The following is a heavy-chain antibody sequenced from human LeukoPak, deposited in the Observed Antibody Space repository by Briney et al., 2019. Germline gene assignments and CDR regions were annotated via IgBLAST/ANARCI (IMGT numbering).Heavy chain of an antibody. V-gene: IGHV1-2*02. D-gene: IGHD3-16*01. CDR3: ARDMITFGGVKERFDY. CDR1: GYTFTGYY. CDR2: INPNSGGT. J-gene: IGHJ4*02. Sequence: ASVKVSCKASGYTFTGYYMHWVRQAPGQGLEWMGWINPNSGGTNYAQKFQGRVTMTRDTSISTAYMELSRLRSDDTAVYYCARDMITFGGVKERFDYWGQGTLVTVSS.